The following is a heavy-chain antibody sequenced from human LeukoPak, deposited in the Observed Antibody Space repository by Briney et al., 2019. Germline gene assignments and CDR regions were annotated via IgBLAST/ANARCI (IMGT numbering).Heavy chain of an antibody. Sequence: SETLSLTCTVSGGSISSSSYYWGWIRQPPGKGLEWIGSIYYSGSTYYNPSLKSRVTISVDTSKNHFSLKLTSVTAADTAVYYCARDQTYSGSGIYTYFDYWGQGILVTVSS. V-gene: IGHV4-39*02. CDR2: IYYSGST. J-gene: IGHJ4*02. CDR1: GGSISSSSYY. CDR3: ARDQTYSGSGIYTYFDY. D-gene: IGHD3-10*01.